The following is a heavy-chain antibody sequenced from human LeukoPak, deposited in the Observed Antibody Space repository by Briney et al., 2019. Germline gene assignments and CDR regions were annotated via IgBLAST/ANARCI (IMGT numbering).Heavy chain of an antibody. CDR1: GFTVSSNY. D-gene: IGHD3-10*01. V-gene: IGHV3-53*01. CDR2: IGSDNKP. CDR3: ARDLHYYAAMDV. J-gene: IGHJ6*02. Sequence: GGSLRLSCAASGFTVSSNYMSWVRQAPGKGLEWVSSIGSDNKPHYSESVKGRFAISRDNSKSMLFLQLNSLRAEDTALYYCARDLHYYAAMDVWGQGTTVTVSS.